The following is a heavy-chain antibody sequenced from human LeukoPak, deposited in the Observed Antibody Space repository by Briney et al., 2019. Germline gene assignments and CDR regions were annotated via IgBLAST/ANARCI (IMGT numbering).Heavy chain of an antibody. J-gene: IGHJ3*02. CDR3: AGIYGAFDI. V-gene: IGHV4-4*07. D-gene: IGHD2/OR15-2a*01. Sequence: SETLSLTCTVSGSSMSDYYWSWIRQPAGKGLEWIGRIYPRGSTNYNPSLKSRVTMSVDTSKNQFSLKLSSVTAADTAVYYCAGIYGAFDIWGQGTMVTVSS. CDR1: GSSMSDYY. CDR2: IYPRGST.